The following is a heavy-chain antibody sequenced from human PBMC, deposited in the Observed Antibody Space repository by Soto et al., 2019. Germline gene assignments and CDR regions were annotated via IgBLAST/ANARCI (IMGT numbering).Heavy chain of an antibody. CDR3: STDLGYYGLDV. CDR2: IKSKTDGETR. Sequence: EVQLVESGGDLVKPGGSLRLSCAASGFPFSNGWMSWVRQAPGKGLEWVGRIKSKTDGETRDYAGPVKDRFTISRDDSKKTLYLQMNSLKTEDTAVDYCSTDLGYYGLDVWGQGTTVTVSS. D-gene: IGHD2-15*01. V-gene: IGHV3-15*01. CDR1: GFPFSNGW. J-gene: IGHJ6*02.